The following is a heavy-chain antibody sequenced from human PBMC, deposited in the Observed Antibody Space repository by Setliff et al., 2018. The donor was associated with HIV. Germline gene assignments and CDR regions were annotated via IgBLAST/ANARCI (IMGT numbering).Heavy chain of an antibody. CDR3: ARRTEDYIYHYGSSGYYWAY. CDR2: IYYSGRT. J-gene: IGHJ4*02. Sequence: PSETLSLTCTVSGGSISSSSYYWGWIRQPPGKGLEWFGSIYYSGRTYYNPSLKSRVTLSVDTSKNQVSLKVGSVTAADTAVCYCARRTEDYIYHYGSSGYYWAYWGQGTLVTSPQ. D-gene: IGHD3-22*01. CDR1: GGSISSSSYY. V-gene: IGHV4-39*01.